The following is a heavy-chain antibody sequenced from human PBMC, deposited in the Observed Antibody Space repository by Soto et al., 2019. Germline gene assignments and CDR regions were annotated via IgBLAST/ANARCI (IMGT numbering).Heavy chain of an antibody. CDR1: KFTFRTYG. CDR3: AKDRDPNRTIEGGSYFDY. CDR2: ISYDGSIK. D-gene: IGHD2-15*01. Sequence: GGSLRLSCAASKFTFRTYGMHWVRQAPGQGLEWVAVISYDGSIKYYADSVKGRFTISRDNSKNTLYLQVNSLRAEDTAMYYCAKDRDPNRTIEGGSYFDYWGQGTLVTVSS. V-gene: IGHV3-30*18. J-gene: IGHJ4*02.